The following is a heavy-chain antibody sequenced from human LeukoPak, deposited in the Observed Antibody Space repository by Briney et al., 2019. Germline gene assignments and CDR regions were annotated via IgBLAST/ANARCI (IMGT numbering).Heavy chain of an antibody. Sequence: GESPKISCKGSGYSFTSYWIGWVRQMPGKGLEWMGIIYPGDSDTRYSPSFQGQVTISGDKSISTAYLQWSSLKASDTAMYYCARRFDSSGYPENDAFDIWGQGTMVTVSS. CDR2: IYPGDSDT. CDR1: GYSFTSYW. V-gene: IGHV5-51*01. D-gene: IGHD3-22*01. J-gene: IGHJ3*02. CDR3: ARRFDSSGYPENDAFDI.